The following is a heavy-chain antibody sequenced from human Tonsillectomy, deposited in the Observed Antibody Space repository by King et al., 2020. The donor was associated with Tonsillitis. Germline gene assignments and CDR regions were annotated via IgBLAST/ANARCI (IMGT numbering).Heavy chain of an antibody. CDR2: ISHSGST. J-gene: IGHJ4*02. CDR1: GGSFSGYY. CDR3: ARGKYDFWSAYHDYFDY. Sequence: VQLQQWGAGLLKPSETLSLTCAVYGGSFSGYYWGWIRQPPGKGLEWIGEISHSGSTNYNPSLKSRVTISLDTSKNPFSLKLTSVTAADTAVYYCARGKYDFWSAYHDYFDYWARGTPVTVSS. D-gene: IGHD3-3*01. V-gene: IGHV4-34*01.